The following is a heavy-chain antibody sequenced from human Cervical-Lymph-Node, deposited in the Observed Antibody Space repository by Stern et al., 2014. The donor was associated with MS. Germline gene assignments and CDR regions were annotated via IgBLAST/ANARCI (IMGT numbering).Heavy chain of an antibody. CDR3: ARGSRGMDV. V-gene: IGHV3-30-3*01. CDR1: GFTFSSSP. J-gene: IGHJ6*02. CDR2: ITYDGSKT. Sequence: VHLVESGGGVVQPGRSLRVSCAGSGFTFSSSPIYWVRQAPGKGLEWVGVITYDGSKTYYGDSVKGRFTLSRDNSKNTVSLQMNSLTTEDTAVYYCARGSRGMDVWGQGTTVTVSS.